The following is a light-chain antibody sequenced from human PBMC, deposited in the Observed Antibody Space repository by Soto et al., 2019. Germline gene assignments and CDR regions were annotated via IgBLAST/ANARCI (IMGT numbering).Light chain of an antibody. CDR1: SSDVGGYDY. Sequence: QSALTQPASVSGSPGQSITISCTGTSSDVGGYDYVSWYRQYPGTAPKLMIYEVSNRPSGVSNRFSGSKSGNTASLTISGLQAADEADYYCSSYIGTSTIYVLGTGTKVTVL. J-gene: IGLJ1*01. V-gene: IGLV2-14*01. CDR2: EVS. CDR3: SSYIGTSTIYV.